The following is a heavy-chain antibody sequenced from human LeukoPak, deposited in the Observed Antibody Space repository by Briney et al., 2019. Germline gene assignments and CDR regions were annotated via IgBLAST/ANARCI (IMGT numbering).Heavy chain of an antibody. V-gene: IGHV3-21*01. D-gene: IGHD6-6*01. CDR1: GFTFSNAW. J-gene: IGHJ4*02. CDR2: ISSSSSYI. Sequence: PGGSLRLSCAASGFTFSNAWMSWVRQAPGKGLEWVSSISSSSSYIYYADSVKGRFTISRDNAKNSLYLQMNSLRAEDTAVYYCARARIAARHIFDYWGQGTLVTVSS. CDR3: ARARIAARHIFDY.